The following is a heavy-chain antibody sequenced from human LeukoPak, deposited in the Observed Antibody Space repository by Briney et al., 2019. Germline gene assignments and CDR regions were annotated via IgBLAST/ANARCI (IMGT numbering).Heavy chain of an antibody. CDR1: GYTLTELS. J-gene: IGHJ4*02. CDR2: FDPEDGET. V-gene: IGHV1-24*01. CDR3: ATSTFYCSSTSCYVKAFDY. Sequence: ASVKASCKVSGYTLTELSMHRVRQAPGKGLEWMGGFDPEDGETIYAQKFQGRVTMTEDTSTDTAYMELSSLRSEDTAVYYCATSTFYCSSTSCYVKAFDYWGQGTLVTVSS. D-gene: IGHD2-2*01.